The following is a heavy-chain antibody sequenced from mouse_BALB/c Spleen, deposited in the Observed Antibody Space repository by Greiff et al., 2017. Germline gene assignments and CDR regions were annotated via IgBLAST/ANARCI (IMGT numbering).Heavy chain of an antibody. CDR2: IFPGTGTT. CDR1: GYTFTSYW. Sequence: VQLQQSGAELVKPGASVKLSCKTSGYTFTSYWIQWVKQRPGQGLGWIGEIFPGTGTTYYNEKFKGKATLTIDTSSSTAYLQLSSLTSEDAAAYYYARSATGPNAMDYWGQGTSVTVSS. D-gene: IGHD4-1*02. CDR3: ARSATGPNAMDY. J-gene: IGHJ4*01. V-gene: IGHV1S132*01.